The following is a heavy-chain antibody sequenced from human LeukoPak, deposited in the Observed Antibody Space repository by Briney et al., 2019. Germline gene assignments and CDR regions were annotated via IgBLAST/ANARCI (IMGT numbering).Heavy chain of an antibody. J-gene: IGHJ4*02. Sequence: PGRSLRLSCAASGFTFDDYAMHWVRQAPGKGLEWVSGISWNSGSIGYADSVKGRFTISRDNAKNSLYLQMNSLRAEDTALYYCAKGSIDHGILTGYADYWGQGTLVTVSS. CDR1: GFTFDDYA. D-gene: IGHD3-9*01. CDR2: ISWNSGSI. V-gene: IGHV3-9*01. CDR3: AKGSIDHGILTGYADY.